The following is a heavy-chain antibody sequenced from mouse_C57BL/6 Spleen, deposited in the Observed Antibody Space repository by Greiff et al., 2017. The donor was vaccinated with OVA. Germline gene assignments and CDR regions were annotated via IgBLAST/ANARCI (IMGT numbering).Heavy chain of an antibody. D-gene: IGHD4-1*01. CDR2: ISNGGGST. CDR3: ARSDWDGAY. V-gene: IGHV5-12*01. Sequence: SGGGLVQPGGSLKLSCAASGFTFSDYYMYWVRQTPEKRLEWVAYISNGGGSTYYPDTVKGRFTISRDNAKNTLYLQMSRLKSEDTAMYYCARSDWDGAYWGQGTLVTVSA. CDR1: GFTFSDYY. J-gene: IGHJ3*01.